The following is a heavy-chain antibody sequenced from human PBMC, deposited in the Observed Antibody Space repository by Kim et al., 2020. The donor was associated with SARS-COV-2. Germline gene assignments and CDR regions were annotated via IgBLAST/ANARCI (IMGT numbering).Heavy chain of an antibody. V-gene: IGHV4-31*02. J-gene: IGHJ4*02. CDR3: ARATMITFGGVIDHFDY. D-gene: IGHD3-16*02. Sequence: LKSRVTISGDTSKNPFSLKLSSVTAADTAVYYCARATMITFGGVIDHFDYWGQGTLVTVSS.